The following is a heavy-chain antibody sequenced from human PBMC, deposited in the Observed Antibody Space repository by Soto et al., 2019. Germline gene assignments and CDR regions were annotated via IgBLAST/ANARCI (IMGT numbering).Heavy chain of an antibody. CDR3: ARRGYSYGNGFYYYGMDV. V-gene: IGHV3-30-3*01. CDR2: ISYDGSNK. D-gene: IGHD5-18*01. J-gene: IGHJ6*02. Sequence: GGSLRLSCAASGFTFSSYAMHWVRQAPGKGLEWVAVISYDGSNKYYADSVKGRFTISRDNSKNTLYLQMNSLRAEDTAVYYCARRGYSYGNGFYYYGMDVWGQGTTVTVSS. CDR1: GFTFSSYA.